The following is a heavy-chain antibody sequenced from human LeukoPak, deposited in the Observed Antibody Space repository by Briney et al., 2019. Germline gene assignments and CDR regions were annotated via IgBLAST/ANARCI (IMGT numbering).Heavy chain of an antibody. CDR1: GYTFTNYY. CDR2: INPNTGGT. Sequence: GASVKVSCKASGYTFTNYYMHWVRQAPGQGPEWMGWINPNTGGTKYAQKFRGRVTMTRDTSISTAYMELSRLTSGDTAVYYCAIPPCSDGYCFFDYWGQGTLVTVSS. V-gene: IGHV1-2*02. J-gene: IGHJ4*02. D-gene: IGHD2-21*02. CDR3: AIPPCSDGYCFFDY.